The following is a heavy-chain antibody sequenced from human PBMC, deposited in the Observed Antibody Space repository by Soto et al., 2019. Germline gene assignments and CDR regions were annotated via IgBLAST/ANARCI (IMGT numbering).Heavy chain of an antibody. CDR2: IIPIFGTA. CDR1: GGTFSSYA. Sequence: QVQLVQSGAEVKKPGSSVKVSCKASGGTFSSYAISWVRQAPGQGLVWMGGIIPIFGTANYAQKFQGRVKIAADEATGTADMELSSLSTEDTAVYYCAKGGSTHDYGDYLLYCGQGTLVTVSS. V-gene: IGHV1-69*01. D-gene: IGHD4-17*01. CDR3: AKGGSTHDYGDYLLY. J-gene: IGHJ4*02.